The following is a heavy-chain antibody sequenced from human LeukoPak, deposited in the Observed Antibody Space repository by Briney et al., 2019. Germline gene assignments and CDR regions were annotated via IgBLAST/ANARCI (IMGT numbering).Heavy chain of an antibody. CDR1: GFTFSSYA. V-gene: IGHV3-30*04. J-gene: IGHJ4*02. CDR2: ISYDGSNK. Sequence: PGGSLRLSCAASGFTFSSYAMHWVRQAPGKGLEWVAVISYDGSNKYYADSVKGRFTISRDNSKNTLYLQMNSLRAEDTAVYYCAGRGGRRYYDSSGYFPDYWGQGTLVTVSS. CDR3: AGRGGRRYYDSSGYFPDY. D-gene: IGHD3-22*01.